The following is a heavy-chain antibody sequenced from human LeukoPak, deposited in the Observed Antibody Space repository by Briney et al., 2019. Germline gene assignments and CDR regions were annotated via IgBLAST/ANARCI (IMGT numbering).Heavy chain of an antibody. D-gene: IGHD5-12*01. J-gene: IGHJ4*02. CDR1: GFTFDDYA. CDR2: ISWNSNSM. V-gene: IGHV3-9*01. Sequence: GRSLRLSCAASGFTFDDYAMHWVRQLPGKGLEWVSGISWNSNSMGYADSVKGRFTISRDNAKNSLYLQMNSLRAEDTALYYGAKDSLSGHDLSRFDYWGQGTLVTVSS. CDR3: AKDSLSGHDLSRFDY.